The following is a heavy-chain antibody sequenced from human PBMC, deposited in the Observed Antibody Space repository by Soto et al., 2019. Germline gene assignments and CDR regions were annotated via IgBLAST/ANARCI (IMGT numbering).Heavy chain of an antibody. CDR2: IYSSGSR. CDR3: ARDYGGNSDY. J-gene: IGHJ4*02. CDR1: GDSLSSSRHY. Sequence: SETLSLTCTVSGDSLSSSRHYWGWIRQPPGKGLEWIGSIYSSGSRYYNPSLKSRVTISVDTSKNQLSLKVNSVTAADTAVYYCARDYGGNSDYWGQGTLVTVSS. D-gene: IGHD4-17*01. V-gene: IGHV4-39*07.